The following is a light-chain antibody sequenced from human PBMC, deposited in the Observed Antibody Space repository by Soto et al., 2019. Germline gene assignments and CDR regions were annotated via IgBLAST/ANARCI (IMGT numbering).Light chain of an antibody. CDR3: QQYCSWT. J-gene: IGKJ1*01. V-gene: IGKV3-20*01. CDR1: QTISSNN. Sequence: IVLTQSPGPLSVSPGDRATLSCRASQTISSNNLAWYQQKTGQAPSLLIYGTSSRTTGIPDRFSGSGSGTEFTLTIGSLEPEDSAIYYCQQYCSWTFGQGTKVEI. CDR2: GTS.